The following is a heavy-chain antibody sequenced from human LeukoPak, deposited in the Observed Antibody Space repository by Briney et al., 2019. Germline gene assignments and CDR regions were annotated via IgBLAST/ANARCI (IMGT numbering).Heavy chain of an antibody. CDR3: ARPIDCSSTICTGPMDV. D-gene: IGHD2-2*01. CDR1: GGSFQSFY. J-gene: IGHJ6*03. Sequence: SETLSLTCAVYGGSFQSFYWTWVRQFPGRGLDWIGEIDHVGRTKYNPSLKSRLTISIDRSKNQFSLRLASVTAADTAVYFCARPIDCSSTICTGPMDVWGRGTTVTVSS. CDR2: IDHVGRT. V-gene: IGHV4-34*01.